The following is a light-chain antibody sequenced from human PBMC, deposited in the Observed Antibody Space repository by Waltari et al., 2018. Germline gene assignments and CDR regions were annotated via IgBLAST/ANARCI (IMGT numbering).Light chain of an antibody. V-gene: IGKV1-6*01. Sequence: IQLTQSPSSLSASVGDRVTITCQASQDISFNLVWYQQKAGKVPKLLIYKSSTLQAGVPSSFSGSGSGTDFTLTISNLQPEDFATYFCQQGYNSPLTFGGGTKVEIK. CDR2: KSS. J-gene: IGKJ4*01. CDR3: QQGYNSPLT. CDR1: QDISFN.